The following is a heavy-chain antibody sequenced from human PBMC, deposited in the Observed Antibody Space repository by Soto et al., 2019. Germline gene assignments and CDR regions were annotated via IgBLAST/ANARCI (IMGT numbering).Heavy chain of an antibody. V-gene: IGHV4-31*03. CDR3: GREITICGGVKQYVFDI. Sequence: QVQLQESGPGLVKPSQTLSLTCTVSGGSISSGGYYWSWIRQHPGMGLEWIGYIYYSGSTYYNPSLKSRVTISVDPSKNRFSLRVSSVTAGDTAVYYWGREITICGGVKQYVFDIGGQGKRFTVSS. CDR2: IYYSGST. J-gene: IGHJ3*02. D-gene: IGHD3-3*01. CDR1: GGSISSGGYY.